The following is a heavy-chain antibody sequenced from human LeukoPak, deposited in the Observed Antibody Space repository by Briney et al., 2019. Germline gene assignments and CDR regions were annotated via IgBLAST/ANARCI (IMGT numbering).Heavy chain of an antibody. CDR2: ISGSGANT. Sequence: PGGSLRLSCAASGFAFSNYAMNWVRQAPGKGLERVSSISGSGANTYYADSVKGRFTISRDNSKNTLYLQMNSLRAEDTAVYYCATTPGTKSRYYFDYWGQGTLVTVSS. CDR1: GFAFSNYA. V-gene: IGHV3-23*01. CDR3: ATTPGTKSRYYFDY. D-gene: IGHD6-13*01. J-gene: IGHJ4*02.